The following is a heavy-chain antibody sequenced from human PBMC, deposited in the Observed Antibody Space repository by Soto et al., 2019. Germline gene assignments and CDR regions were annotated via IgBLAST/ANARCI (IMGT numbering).Heavy chain of an antibody. CDR1: GGSISSYY. Sequence: PSETLSLTCTVSGGSISSYYWSWIRQPPGKGLEWIGYIYYSGSTNYNPSLKSRVTIPVDTSKNQFSLKLSSVTAADTAVYYCARDVAAAGTTSGTHYYYYYGMDVWGQGTTVTVSS. CDR3: ARDVAAAGTTSGTHYYYYYGMDV. J-gene: IGHJ6*02. D-gene: IGHD6-13*01. V-gene: IGHV4-59*01. CDR2: IYYSGST.